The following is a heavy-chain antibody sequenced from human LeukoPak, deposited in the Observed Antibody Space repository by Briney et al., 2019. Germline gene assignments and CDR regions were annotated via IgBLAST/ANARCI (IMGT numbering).Heavy chain of an antibody. Sequence: SGPTLVKPTQTLTLTCTFSGFSLSTSGVGVGWIRQPPGKALEWLALIYWDDDKRYSPSLKSRLTITKDTSKNQVVLTMTNMDPVDTATYYCAHGIAAAGMRDNWFDPWGQGTLVTVSS. V-gene: IGHV2-5*02. CDR2: IYWDDDK. D-gene: IGHD6-13*01. CDR1: GFSLSTSGVG. J-gene: IGHJ5*02. CDR3: AHGIAAAGMRDNWFDP.